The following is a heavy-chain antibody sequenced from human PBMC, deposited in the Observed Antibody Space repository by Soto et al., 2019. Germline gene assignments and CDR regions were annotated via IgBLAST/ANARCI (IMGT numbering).Heavy chain of an antibody. CDR3: ARDLDASNWYRGTRGAFDL. CDR1: GFTFNYYP. Sequence: GGSLRLSCAASGFTFNYYPMHWVRQAPGKGLEWVAIISYDGNSHYYSDSVKGRFTISRDNSKNTLSLQMNSLRPDDTALYYCARDLDASNWYRGTRGAFDLWGPGTMVTVSS. CDR2: ISYDGNSH. J-gene: IGHJ3*01. V-gene: IGHV3-30-3*01. D-gene: IGHD6-13*01.